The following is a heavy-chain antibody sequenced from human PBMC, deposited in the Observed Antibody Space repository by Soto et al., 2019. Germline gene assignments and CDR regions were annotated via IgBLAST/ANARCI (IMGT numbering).Heavy chain of an antibody. Sequence: ASVKVSCKASGYTFTSYSISWVRQAPGQGLEWMGWISAYNGNTNYAQKLQGRVTMTTDTSTSTAYMELRSLRSDDTAVYYCARSGYYYGPSPFDIWGQGTMVTVSS. V-gene: IGHV1-18*04. CDR1: GYTFTSYS. CDR2: ISAYNGNT. J-gene: IGHJ3*02. D-gene: IGHD3-10*01. CDR3: ARSGYYYGPSPFDI.